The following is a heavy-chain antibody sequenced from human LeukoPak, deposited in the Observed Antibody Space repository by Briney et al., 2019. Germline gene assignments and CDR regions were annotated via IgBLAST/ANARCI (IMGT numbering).Heavy chain of an antibody. V-gene: IGHV3-30-3*01. J-gene: IGHJ4*02. CDR1: GFTFSSYA. D-gene: IGHD3-10*01. Sequence: GGSLRLSCAASGFTFSSYAMHWVRQAPGKGLEWVAVISYDGSNKYYAGSVKGRFTISRDNSKNTLYLQMNSLRAEDTAVHYCARDGDYYGSGRGDYWGQGTLVTVSS. CDR3: ARDGDYYGSGRGDY. CDR2: ISYDGSNK.